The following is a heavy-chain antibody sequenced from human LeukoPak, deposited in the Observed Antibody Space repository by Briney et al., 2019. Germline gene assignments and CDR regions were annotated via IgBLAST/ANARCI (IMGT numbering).Heavy chain of an antibody. V-gene: IGHV4-34*01. CDR1: GGSFSGYY. J-gene: IGHJ4*02. CDR2: INHSGST. D-gene: IGHD6-19*01. Sequence: SETLSLTCAVYGGSFSGYYWSWIRQPPGKGLVWIGEINHSGSTNYNPSLRSRVTISVDKSKNQFSLKLSSVTAADTAVYYCARVEVAGFNRIIDYWGQGTLVTVSS. CDR3: ARVEVAGFNRIIDY.